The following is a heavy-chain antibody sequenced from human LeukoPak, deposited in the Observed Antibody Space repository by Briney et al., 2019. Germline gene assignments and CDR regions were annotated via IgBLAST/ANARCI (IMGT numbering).Heavy chain of an antibody. D-gene: IGHD6-13*01. CDR3: ARGKSSSWYGDYYYGMDV. J-gene: IGHJ6*02. CDR2: INPNSGGT. V-gene: IGHV1-2*02. CDR1: GYTFTGYY. Sequence: GASVKVSCKASGYTFTGYYMHWVRQAPGQGLEWTGWINPNSGGTNYAQKFQGRVTMTRDTSISTAYMELSRLRSDDTAVYYCARGKSSSWYGDYYYGMDVWGQGTTVTVSS.